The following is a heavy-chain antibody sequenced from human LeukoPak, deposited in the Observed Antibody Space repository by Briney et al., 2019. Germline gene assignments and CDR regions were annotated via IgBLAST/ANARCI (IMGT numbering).Heavy chain of an antibody. CDR3: ASPPRRGSGSYYFDY. CDR2: IWYGGSDK. D-gene: IGHD1-26*01. Sequence: GGSLRLSCAASGFTFSSYGMHWVRQAPGKGLEWVAVIWYGGSDKYYADSVKGRFTISRDNAKNSLYLQMNSLRAEDTAVYYCASPPRRGSGSYYFDYWGQGTLVTVRS. V-gene: IGHV3-33*08. CDR1: GFTFSSYG. J-gene: IGHJ4*02.